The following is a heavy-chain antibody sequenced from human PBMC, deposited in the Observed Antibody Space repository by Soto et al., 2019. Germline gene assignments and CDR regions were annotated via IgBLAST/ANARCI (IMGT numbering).Heavy chain of an antibody. CDR1: GFTFSSYA. Sequence: EVQLLESGGGLVQPGGSLRLSCAASGFTFSSYAMSWVRQAPGKGLEWVSAISGSGGSTYYADSVKGWFTISRDNSKNTLYLQMNSLRAEDTAVYYCANFEYSSSPVDYWGQGTLVTVSS. D-gene: IGHD6-6*01. J-gene: IGHJ4*02. CDR3: ANFEYSSSPVDY. V-gene: IGHV3-23*01. CDR2: ISGSGGST.